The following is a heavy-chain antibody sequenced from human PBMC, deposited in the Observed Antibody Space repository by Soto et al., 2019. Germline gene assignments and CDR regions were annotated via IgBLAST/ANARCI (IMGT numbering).Heavy chain of an antibody. V-gene: IGHV3-7*04. D-gene: IGHD3-3*01. J-gene: IGHJ4*02. CDR1: GFTFSSYW. CDR2: IKQDGSEK. CDR3: ARVKYYDFWSGYFDY. Sequence: HGGSLRLSCAASGFTFSSYWMSWVRQAPGKGLEWVANIKQDGSEKYYVDSVKGRFTISRDNAKNSLYLQMNSLRAEDTAVYYCARVKYYDFWSGYFDYWGQGTLVTVSS.